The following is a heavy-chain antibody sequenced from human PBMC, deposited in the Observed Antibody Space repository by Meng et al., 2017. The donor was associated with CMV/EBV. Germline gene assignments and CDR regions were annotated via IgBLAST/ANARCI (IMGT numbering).Heavy chain of an antibody. CDR2: IRYDGSNK. Sequence: VQLGGSGGGVVRPGGALRLSCAAFGFTFSSYGMHWVRQASGKGLEWVAFIRYDGSNKYYADSVKGRFTISRDNSKNTLYLQMNSLRAEDTAVYYCAKPSGGSYYNSFDYWGQGTLVTVSS. CDR3: AKPSGGSYYNSFDY. CDR1: GFTFSSYG. D-gene: IGHD1-26*01. J-gene: IGHJ4*02. V-gene: IGHV3-30*02.